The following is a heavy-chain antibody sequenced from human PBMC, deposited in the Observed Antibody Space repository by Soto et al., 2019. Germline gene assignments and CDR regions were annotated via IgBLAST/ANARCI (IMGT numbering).Heavy chain of an antibody. J-gene: IGHJ4*02. Sequence: EVQLVESGGGLVQPGGSLRLSCAASGFTFSSYEMNWVRQAPGKGLEWVSYISSSGSTIYYADSVKGRFTISRDNAKNSLYLQMNSLRAEDTAVYYCARGWSGYYNYFDYWGQGTLVTVSS. D-gene: IGHD3-3*01. CDR2: ISSSGSTI. CDR1: GFTFSSYE. CDR3: ARGWSGYYNYFDY. V-gene: IGHV3-48*03.